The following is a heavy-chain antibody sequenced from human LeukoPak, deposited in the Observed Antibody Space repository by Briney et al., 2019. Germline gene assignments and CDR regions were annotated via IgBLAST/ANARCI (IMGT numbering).Heavy chain of an antibody. Sequence: GGSLRLSCAASGFTFSSYAMSWVRQAPGKGLEWVSAISGSGGSTYYADSVKGRFTISRDNSKNTLYLQMNSLRAEDTAVYYCAKDATYDSSGYYLIDAFDIWGQGTMATVSS. CDR2: ISGSGGST. CDR3: AKDATYDSSGYYLIDAFDI. J-gene: IGHJ3*02. CDR1: GFTFSSYA. V-gene: IGHV3-23*01. D-gene: IGHD3-22*01.